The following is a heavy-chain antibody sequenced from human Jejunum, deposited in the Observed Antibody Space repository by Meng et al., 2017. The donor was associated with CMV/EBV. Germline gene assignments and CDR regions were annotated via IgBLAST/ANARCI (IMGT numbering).Heavy chain of an antibody. J-gene: IGHJ4*02. CDR1: GYTFTNYY. Sequence: QVQLVQSGAEVKKPGASVKVSCKASGYTFTNYYMHWVRQAPGQGLEWMGIINTSVGYTSHAQKFQGRVTVTRDTSTSTVHMEVSSLRSADTAVYYCARASRVLGGFDYWGQGTLVTVSS. D-gene: IGHD3-16*01. V-gene: IGHV1-46*01. CDR2: INTSVGYT. CDR3: ARASRVLGGFDY.